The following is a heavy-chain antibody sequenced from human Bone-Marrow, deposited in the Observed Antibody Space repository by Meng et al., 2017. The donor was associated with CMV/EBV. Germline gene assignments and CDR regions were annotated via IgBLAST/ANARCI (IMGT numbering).Heavy chain of an antibody. V-gene: IGHV3-30-3*01. CDR1: GSTFSGSA. D-gene: IGHD3-16*01. J-gene: IGHJ4*02. CDR3: ARDLSGGGMDD. CDR2: ISYDGNNK. Sequence: GESLKISCAASGSTFSGSAMHWVRQAPGKGLEWVAVISYDGNNKYYTDSVKGRFTISRDNSKNTLYLQMDTLRPEDTAVYYCARDLSGGGMDDWGRGKLVNVSS.